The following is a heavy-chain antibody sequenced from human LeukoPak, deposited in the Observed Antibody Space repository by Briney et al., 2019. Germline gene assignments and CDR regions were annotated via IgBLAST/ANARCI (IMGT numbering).Heavy chain of an antibody. J-gene: IGHJ3*02. D-gene: IGHD3-3*01. CDR3: ARGSRDFWSGYYKSSDAFDI. Sequence: PEGSLRLSCAASGFTFSSYAMSWVRQAPGKGLEWVSYISSSGSTIYYADSVKGRFTISRDNAKNSLYLQMNSLRAEDTAVYYCARGSRDFWSGYYKSSDAFDIWGQGTMVTVSS. V-gene: IGHV3-48*04. CDR1: GFTFSSYA. CDR2: ISSSGSTI.